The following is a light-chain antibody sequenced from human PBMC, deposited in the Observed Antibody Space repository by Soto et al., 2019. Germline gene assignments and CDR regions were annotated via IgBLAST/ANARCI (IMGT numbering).Light chain of an antibody. V-gene: IGLV1-40*01. CDR2: GNS. CDR1: SSNIGAGYD. Sequence: QSVLTQPPSVSGAPGQRVTISCTGSSSNIGAGYDVHWYQQLPGTAPKLLIYGNSNRPSGVPDRFSGSKSGTSASLAITGLQDEDEADYYCQSYDSNLSGSVFGTGNKVTVL. J-gene: IGLJ1*01. CDR3: QSYDSNLSGSV.